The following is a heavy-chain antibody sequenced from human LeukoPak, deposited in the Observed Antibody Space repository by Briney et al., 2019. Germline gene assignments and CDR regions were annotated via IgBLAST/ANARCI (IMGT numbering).Heavy chain of an antibody. V-gene: IGHV4-4*02. CDR3: ATKESRFLEWLPIPRSYFDH. D-gene: IGHD3-3*01. Sequence: SETLSLTCVVSGGSISSNNWWSWVRQPPGKGLEWIGEIFHSGSTNYNPSLKSRVTISVDTSKNQFSLKLSSVTAADTAVYYCATKESRFLEWLPIPRSYFDHXXQGTLVTVSS. CDR2: IFHSGST. J-gene: IGHJ4*02. CDR1: GGSISSNNW.